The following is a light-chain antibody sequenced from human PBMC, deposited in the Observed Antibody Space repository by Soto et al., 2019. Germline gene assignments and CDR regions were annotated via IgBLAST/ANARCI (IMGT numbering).Light chain of an antibody. CDR2: DVS. V-gene: IGLV2-14*01. J-gene: IGLJ1*01. CDR3: SSYTSSSTF. Sequence: QSVLTQPASVSGSPGQSITISCTGTSSDVGGYNYVPWYQQHPGKAPKLMIYDVSNRPSGVSNRFSGSKSGSTASLTISALQAEDEADYYCSSYTSSSTFFGTGTKVTVL. CDR1: SSDVGGYNY.